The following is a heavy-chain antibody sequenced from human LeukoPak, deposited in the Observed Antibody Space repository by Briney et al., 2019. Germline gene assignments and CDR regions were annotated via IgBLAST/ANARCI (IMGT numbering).Heavy chain of an antibody. V-gene: IGHV3-30*18. CDR2: ISYDGSNK. Sequence: PGGSLRLSCAASGFTFSSYGMHWVRQAPGKGLEWVAVISYDGSNKYYADSVKGRFTISRDNSKNTLYLQMNSLRAEDTAVYYCAKEQKAEYFQHWGQGTLVTVSS. J-gene: IGHJ1*01. CDR1: GFTFSSYG. CDR3: AKEQKAEYFQH.